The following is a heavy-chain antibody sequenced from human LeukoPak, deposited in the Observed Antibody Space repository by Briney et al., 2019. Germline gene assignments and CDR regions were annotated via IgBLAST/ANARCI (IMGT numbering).Heavy chain of an antibody. CDR2: IYYRGST. V-gene: IGHV4-59*01. CDR1: GASISTYY. J-gene: IGHJ5*02. Sequence: SETLSLTCTVSGASISTYYWSWIRQPPGKGLEWIGYIYYRGSTNYNPSLKSRVTISVDTSKNQFSLKLSSVTAADTAVYYCAAAWLGYRWFDPWGQGTLVTVSS. D-gene: IGHD5-18*01. CDR3: AAAWLGYRWFDP.